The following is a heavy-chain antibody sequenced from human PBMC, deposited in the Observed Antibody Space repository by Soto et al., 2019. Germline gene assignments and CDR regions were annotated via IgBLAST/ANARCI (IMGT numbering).Heavy chain of an antibody. V-gene: IGHV4-59*08. J-gene: IGHJ3*02. CDR3: ARPSIAVAGRGAFDI. D-gene: IGHD6-19*01. Sequence: SETLSLTCTVSGGSISSYYWSWIRQPPGKGLEWIGYIYYSGSTNYNPSLKSRVTISVDTSKNQFSLKLSSVTAADTAVYYCARPSIAVAGRGAFDIWGQGTMVTVSS. CDR2: IYYSGST. CDR1: GGSISSYY.